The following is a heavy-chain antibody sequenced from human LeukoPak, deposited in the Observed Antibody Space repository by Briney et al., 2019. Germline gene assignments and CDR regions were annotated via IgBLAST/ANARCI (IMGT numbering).Heavy chain of an antibody. D-gene: IGHD2-21*02. CDR1: GFTFDDYA. CDR3: AKACGGDCSGHAFDI. CDR2: ISWNSGSI. J-gene: IGHJ3*02. Sequence: PGGPLRLSCAASGFTFDDYAMHWVRQAPGKGLEWVSGISWNSGSIGYADSVKGRFTISRDNAKNSLYLQMNSLRAEDMALYYRAKACGGDCSGHAFDIWGQGTMVTVSS. V-gene: IGHV3-9*03.